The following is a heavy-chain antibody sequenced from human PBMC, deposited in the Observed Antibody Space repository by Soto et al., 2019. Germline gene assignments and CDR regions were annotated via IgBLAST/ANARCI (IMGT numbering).Heavy chain of an antibody. CDR3: AHSRTRDGYNYRYYFDY. D-gene: IGHD5-12*01. Sequence: QITLKESGPTLVKPTQTLTLTCTFSGLSLSTSGVGVGWIRQPPGKALEWLALIYWDDDKRYSPSLKSRLTITKDTSKNQVVLTMTNMNPVDTATYYCAHSRTRDGYNYRYYFDYWGQGTLVTVSS. V-gene: IGHV2-5*02. CDR1: GLSLSTSGVG. CDR2: IYWDDDK. J-gene: IGHJ4*02.